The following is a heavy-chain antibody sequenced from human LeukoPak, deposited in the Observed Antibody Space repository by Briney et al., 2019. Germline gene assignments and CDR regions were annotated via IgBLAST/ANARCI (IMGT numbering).Heavy chain of an antibody. V-gene: IGHV3-23*01. D-gene: IGHD5-18*01. CDR3: AKDPRGYSLYNWFDP. J-gene: IGHJ5*02. CDR1: GFTLSSYA. CDR2: ISGSGGST. Sequence: PGGSLRLSCAASGFTLSSYAMSWVRQAPGKGLEWVSAISGSGGSTYYADSVKGRFTISRDNSKNTLYLQMNSLRAEDTAVYYCAKDPRGYSLYNWFDPWGQGTLVTVSS.